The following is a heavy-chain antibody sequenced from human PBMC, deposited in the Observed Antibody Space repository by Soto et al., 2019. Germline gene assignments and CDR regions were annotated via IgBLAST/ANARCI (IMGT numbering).Heavy chain of an antibody. CDR2: ISGSGGST. Sequence: GGSLRLSCAASGFTFSSYAMSWVRQAPGKGLEWVSAISGSGGSTYYADSVKGRFTISRDNSKNTLYLQMNSLRAEDTAVYYCAKDALYYDILTGYYKQGYYFDYWGQGTLVTVSS. D-gene: IGHD3-9*01. CDR3: AKDALYYDILTGYYKQGYYFDY. J-gene: IGHJ4*02. V-gene: IGHV3-23*01. CDR1: GFTFSSYA.